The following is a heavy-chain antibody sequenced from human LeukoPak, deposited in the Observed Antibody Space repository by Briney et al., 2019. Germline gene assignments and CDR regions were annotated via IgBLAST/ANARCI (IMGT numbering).Heavy chain of an antibody. CDR3: ATESGSYSGTCFDY. V-gene: IGHV3-48*01. CDR2: ISSSSSTI. J-gene: IGHJ4*02. Sequence: GGSLRLSCAASGFTFSNYNMNWVRQAPGKGLQWISYISSSSSTIYYADSVKDRFTISRDNAKNALYLQMNSLRAEDTAVYYCATESGSYSGTCFDYWGQGTLVTVSS. D-gene: IGHD1-26*01. CDR1: GFTFSNYN.